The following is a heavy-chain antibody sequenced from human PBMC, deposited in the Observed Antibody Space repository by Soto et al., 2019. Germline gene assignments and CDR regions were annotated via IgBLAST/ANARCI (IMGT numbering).Heavy chain of an antibody. D-gene: IGHD6-6*01. V-gene: IGHV2-5*02. J-gene: IGHJ4*02. Sequence: QITLEESGPTLVKPTQTLTLTCSFSGFSLSVRGVTVGWIRQPPGKALEWLALIYWDDDKSYSPSLKGRLTIPKDTSRNQVVLTMTNMDPVDTATYYCALSCASTHGNRRGFFDYWGQGTLVAVSS. CDR1: GFSLSVRGVT. CDR2: IYWDDDK. CDR3: ALSCASTHGNRRGFFDY.